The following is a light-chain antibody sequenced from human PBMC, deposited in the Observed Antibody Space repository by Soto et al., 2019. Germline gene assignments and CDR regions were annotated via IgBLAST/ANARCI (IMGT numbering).Light chain of an antibody. CDR1: QSISYR. Sequence: DIQMTQSPSTLSASVGDRVTITCRASQSISYRLAWYQQKPGKAPKLLIYDASSLESGVPSTFSGSGSGTEFTLTISSLQPDDFATYYCQHYNSYSEAFGQGTKVDIK. CDR2: DAS. V-gene: IGKV1-5*01. CDR3: QHYNSYSEA. J-gene: IGKJ1*01.